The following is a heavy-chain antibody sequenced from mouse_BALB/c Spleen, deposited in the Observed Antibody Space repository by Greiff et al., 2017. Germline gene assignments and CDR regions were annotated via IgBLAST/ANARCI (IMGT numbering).Heavy chain of an antibody. D-gene: IGHD2-1*01. Sequence: QVQLKESGPELVKPGASVKISCKASGYAFSSSWMNWVKQRPGQGLEWIGRIYPGDGDTNYNGKFKGKATLTADKSSSTAYMQLSSLTSVDSAVYFCARGGIYYGNYGAMDDWGQGTSVTVSS. CDR3: ARGGIYYGNYGAMDD. CDR2: IYPGDGDT. CDR1: GYAFSSSW. V-gene: IGHV1-82*01. J-gene: IGHJ4*01.